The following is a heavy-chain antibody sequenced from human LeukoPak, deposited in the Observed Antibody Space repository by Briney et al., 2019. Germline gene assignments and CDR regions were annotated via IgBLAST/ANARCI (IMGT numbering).Heavy chain of an antibody. CDR1: GYSFTSYA. Sequence: SVKVSCKASGYSFTSYAMNWVRQAPGQGLEWMGGIIPIFGTANYAQKFQGRVTITADESTSTAYMELSSLRSEDTAVYYCARDPSGGYNSVFDIWGQGTMVTVSS. V-gene: IGHV1-69*13. D-gene: IGHD5-24*01. CDR3: ARDPSGGYNSVFDI. J-gene: IGHJ3*02. CDR2: IIPIFGTA.